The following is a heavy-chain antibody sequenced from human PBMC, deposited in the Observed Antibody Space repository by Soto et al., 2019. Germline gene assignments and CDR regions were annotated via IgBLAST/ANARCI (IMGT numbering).Heavy chain of an antibody. CDR3: APTRGGGGY. J-gene: IGHJ4*02. CDR2: IYSGGYT. D-gene: IGHD3-10*01. Sequence: EVQLVESGGGLIQPGGSLRLSCAVSGFTVSNNYMSWVRQAPGKGLEGVSVIYSGGYTAYGDSVKGRFTISRDNSKNTLYLKRNSLGPDGPAVFSGAPTRGGGGYWGQGTLVTVSS. V-gene: IGHV3-53*01. CDR1: GFTVSNNY.